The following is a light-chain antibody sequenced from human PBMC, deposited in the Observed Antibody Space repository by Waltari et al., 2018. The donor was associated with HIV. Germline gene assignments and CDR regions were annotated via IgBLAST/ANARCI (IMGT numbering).Light chain of an antibody. CDR3: CSYAGSSTFDVV. J-gene: IGLJ2*01. Sequence: QSALTQPASVSGSPGQSITISCTGTSSDVGSYNLVSWYQQHPGKAPKLVIYEVTKQPAGVSNRLSGSKAGNTASLAIAGVQAEDEADYYCCSYAGSSTFDVVFGGGTKLTVL. V-gene: IGLV2-23*02. CDR1: SSDVGSYNL. CDR2: EVT.